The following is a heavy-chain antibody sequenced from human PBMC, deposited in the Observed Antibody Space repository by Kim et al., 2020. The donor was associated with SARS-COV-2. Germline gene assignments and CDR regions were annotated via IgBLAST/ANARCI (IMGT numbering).Heavy chain of an antibody. CDR1: GYTFTNYH. Sequence: ASVKVSCKAPGYTFTNYHINWVRQATGQGLEWMGWMDPVSGNTGYAQQVQDRVTMTSDASISTAYMELSSLRYEDTGVYFRVGTICWGSPDLIFDLWGR. V-gene: IGHV1-8*01. D-gene: IGHD2-2*01. CDR3: VGTICWGSPDLIFDL. J-gene: IGHJ2*01. CDR2: MDPVSGNT.